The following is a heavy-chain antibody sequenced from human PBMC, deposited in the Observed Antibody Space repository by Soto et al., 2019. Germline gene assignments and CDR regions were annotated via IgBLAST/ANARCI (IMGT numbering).Heavy chain of an antibody. CDR2: VSSNSGTI. CDR1: GFTFSSHS. Sequence: EVQLVESGGGLVKPGGSLRLSCEACGFTFSSHSMNWVRQAPGKGLEWISYVSSNSGTIQYADSVEGRFTVSRDNAKNSLYLQMNGLRDEDTAVYYCARIMLVEWIFMIIDVYRMDVWGQGTMVTVSS. CDR3: ARIMLVEWIFMIIDVYRMDV. J-gene: IGHJ6*02. D-gene: IGHD3-16*01. V-gene: IGHV3-48*02.